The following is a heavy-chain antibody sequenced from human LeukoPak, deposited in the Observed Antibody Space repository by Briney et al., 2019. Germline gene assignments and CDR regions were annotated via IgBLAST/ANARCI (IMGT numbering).Heavy chain of an antibody. CDR1: GFTFSSYW. Sequence: GGSLRLSCAASGFTFSSYWMHWVRQAPGKGLVWVSRINSDGISTSYADSVKGRVTISRDNAKNTLYLQMNSLRAEDTAVYYCARGYCSSTSCYQYYFDYWGQGTLVTVSS. J-gene: IGHJ4*02. V-gene: IGHV3-74*01. CDR3: ARGYCSSTSCYQYYFDY. D-gene: IGHD2-2*01. CDR2: INSDGIST.